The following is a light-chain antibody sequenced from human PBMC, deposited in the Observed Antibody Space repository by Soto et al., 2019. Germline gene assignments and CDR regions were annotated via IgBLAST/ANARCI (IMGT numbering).Light chain of an antibody. CDR2: DAS. CDR1: QSVSSY. Sequence: EIVLTQSPATLSLSPGERATLSCRASQSVSSYLAWYQQQPGQAPRLLIYDASNRATGIPARFSGSGSGTDFTLPISSLEPEDFAVYYCQQRGSWPLLTLGGGTQVEIK. CDR3: QQRGSWPLLT. V-gene: IGKV3-11*01. J-gene: IGKJ4*01.